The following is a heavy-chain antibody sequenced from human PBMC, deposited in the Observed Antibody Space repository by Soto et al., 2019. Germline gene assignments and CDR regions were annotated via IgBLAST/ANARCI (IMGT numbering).Heavy chain of an antibody. CDR2: ISSNGGST. CDR1: GVTFSIYA. Sequence: PGGSLRLSCSAAGVTFSIYAMHWGRQAPGKGLEYVSAISSNGGSTYYADSVKGRFTISRDNSKNTLYLQMSSLRAEDTAVYYCVEDRRPVYYDFWSGYYVPFDSCGQGTLVTVSS. D-gene: IGHD3-3*01. J-gene: IGHJ4*02. V-gene: IGHV3-64D*06. CDR3: VEDRRPVYYDFWSGYYVPFDS.